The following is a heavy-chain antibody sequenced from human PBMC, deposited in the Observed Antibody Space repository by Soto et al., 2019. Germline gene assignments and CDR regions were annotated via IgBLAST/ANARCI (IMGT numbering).Heavy chain of an antibody. V-gene: IGHV4-59*01. CDR1: GGSISSYY. J-gene: IGHJ4*02. CDR2: MYYSGST. CDR3: ARGTFGGVKD. D-gene: IGHD3-16*01. Sequence: PSETLSLTCTVSGGSISSYYWSWIRQSPGKGLEWIGYMYYSGSTNYNPSLKSRVTISIDTSRNQFSLKLSSVTAADTAVYYCARGTFGGVKDWGQGTLVTVSS.